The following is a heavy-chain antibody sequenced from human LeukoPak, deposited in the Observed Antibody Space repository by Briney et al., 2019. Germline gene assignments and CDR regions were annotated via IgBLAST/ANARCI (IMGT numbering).Heavy chain of an antibody. CDR3: AKGRYSGYGYFDY. CDR1: GFTFTYHA. Sequence: PSGGSLRLSCAASGFTFTYHAMNWVRQAPGKGLEWVSGISGSGGNTYYADSVKGRFTISRDNSKNTLYLQMNSLRAEDTALYYCAKGRYSGYGYFDYWGRGTLVTVSS. CDR2: ISGSGGNT. V-gene: IGHV3-23*01. J-gene: IGHJ4*02. D-gene: IGHD5-12*01.